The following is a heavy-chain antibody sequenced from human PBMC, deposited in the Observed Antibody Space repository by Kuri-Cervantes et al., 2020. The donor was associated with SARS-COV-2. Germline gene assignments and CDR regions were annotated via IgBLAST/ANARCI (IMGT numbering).Heavy chain of an antibody. Sequence: SETLSLTCTVSRGSISSYYWSWIRQPPGKGREWIGYIDHSGSTNYNPSLQSRVTISVDTSKNQFSLTLSSVTAADTAVYYCARRGRDHYYLFDLWGQGTLVTVSS. CDR1: RGSISSYY. J-gene: IGHJ4*01. CDR2: IDHSGST. D-gene: IGHD1-26*01. CDR3: ARRGRDHYYLFDL. V-gene: IGHV4-59*08.